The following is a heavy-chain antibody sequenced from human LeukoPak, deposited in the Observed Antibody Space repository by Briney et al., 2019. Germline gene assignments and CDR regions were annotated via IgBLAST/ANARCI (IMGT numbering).Heavy chain of an antibody. CDR2: IYYSGST. V-gene: IGHV4-30-4*01. J-gene: IGHJ4*02. Sequence: SQTLSLTCTVSGGSISSGDYYWSWIRQPPGKGLEWIGYIYYSGSTYYNPSLKSRVTISVDTSKNQFSLKLSSVTAADTAVYYCARSSNYGDELDYWGQGTLVTVSS. D-gene: IGHD4-11*01. CDR3: ARSSNYGDELDY. CDR1: GGSISSGDYY.